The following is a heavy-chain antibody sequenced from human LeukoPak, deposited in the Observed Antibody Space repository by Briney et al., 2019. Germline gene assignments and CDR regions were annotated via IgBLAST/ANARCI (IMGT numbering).Heavy chain of an antibody. CDR3: AKDLRNSGYYNY. CDR1: GFTFSSYA. D-gene: IGHD3-3*01. V-gene: IGHV3-23*01. Sequence: LSGGSLRLSCAASGFTFSSYAMSWVRQAPGKGLEWVSAMSGSGGSTCYADSVKGRFTISRDNAKNTLYLQMNSLRAEDTAVYYCAKDLRNSGYYNYWGQGTLVTVSS. CDR2: MSGSGGST. J-gene: IGHJ4*02.